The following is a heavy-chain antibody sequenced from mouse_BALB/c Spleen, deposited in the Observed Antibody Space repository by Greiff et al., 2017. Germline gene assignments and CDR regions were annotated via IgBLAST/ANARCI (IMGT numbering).Heavy chain of an antibody. D-gene: IGHD2-2*01. CDR1: GYTFTSYW. V-gene: IGHV1S22*01. CDR2: IYPGSGST. Sequence: LKQPGAELVRPGASVKLSCTASGYTFTSYWMHWVKQSHGQGLEWIGNIYPGSGSTYYDEKFKSKGTLTVDTATSTVYMHLSRLTSEDSAVYYCTRGGYYGYDVYDLDYWGQGTSLTVSS. J-gene: IGHJ2*02. CDR3: TRGGYYGYDVYDLDY.